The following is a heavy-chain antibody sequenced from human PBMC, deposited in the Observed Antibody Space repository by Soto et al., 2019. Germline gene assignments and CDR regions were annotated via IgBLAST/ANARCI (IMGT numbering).Heavy chain of an antibody. CDR1: GYTFTRHG. D-gene: IGHD5-12*01. Sequence: ASVKGSCQASGYTFTRHGISRGRQAPGQRPEWMGWISAYNGNTNYAQKLQGRVTMTTDTSTSTAYMELRSLRSDDTAVYYCARDKARNVDIVATMWNWFDPWGQGTLVTVSS. CDR2: ISAYNGNT. V-gene: IGHV1-18*01. CDR3: ARDKARNVDIVATMWNWFDP. J-gene: IGHJ5*02.